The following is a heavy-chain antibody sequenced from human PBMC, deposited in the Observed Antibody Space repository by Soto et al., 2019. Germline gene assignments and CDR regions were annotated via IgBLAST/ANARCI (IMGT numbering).Heavy chain of an antibody. D-gene: IGHD5-12*01. CDR1: GFTFSSYG. Sequence: QVQLVESGGGVVQPGRSLRLSCAASGFTFSSYGMHWVRQGPGKGLEWVAVISYDGSNKYYADSVKGRFTISRDNSKNTLYLQMNSLRAEDTAVYYCAKGFSGYDSPWGQGTLVTVSS. V-gene: IGHV3-30*18. J-gene: IGHJ4*02. CDR3: AKGFSGYDSP. CDR2: ISYDGSNK.